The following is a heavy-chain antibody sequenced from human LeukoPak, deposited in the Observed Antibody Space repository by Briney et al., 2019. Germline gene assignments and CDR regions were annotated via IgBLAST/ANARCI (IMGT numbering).Heavy chain of an antibody. D-gene: IGHD2-2*01. V-gene: IGHV4-39*01. CDR3: ASRLGYCSSTSCYNWFDP. J-gene: IGHJ5*02. CDR2: IYHSGST. CDR1: GGSISSSSYY. Sequence: TSETLSLTCTVSGGSISSSSYYWGWIRQPPGKGLEWIGSIYHSGSTYYNPSLKSRVTISVDTSKNQFSLKLSSVTAADTAVYYCASRLGYCSSTSCYNWFDPWGQGTLVTVSS.